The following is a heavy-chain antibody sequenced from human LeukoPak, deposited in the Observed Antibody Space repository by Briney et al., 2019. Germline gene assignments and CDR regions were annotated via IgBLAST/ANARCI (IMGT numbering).Heavy chain of an antibody. CDR3: AMVDYYDSSA. CDR2: ISAYNGNT. J-gene: IGHJ4*02. Sequence: ASVKVSCKASGYTFTSSGISWVRQAPGQGLEWMGWISAYNGNTNYAQKLQGRVTTTTDTSTSTAYMELRSLRCDDTAVYYCAMVDYYDSSAWGQGTLVTVSS. CDR1: GYTFTSSG. V-gene: IGHV1-18*01. D-gene: IGHD3-22*01.